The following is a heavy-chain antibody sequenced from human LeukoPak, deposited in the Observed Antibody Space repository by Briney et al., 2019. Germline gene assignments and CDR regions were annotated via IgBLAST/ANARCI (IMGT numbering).Heavy chain of an antibody. CDR2: IYYSGST. CDR3: ARGPAAAYDAFDI. Sequence: PSETLSLTCAVYGGSFSGYYWSWIRQPPGKGLEWIGYIYYSGSTNYNPSLKSRVTISVDTSKNQFSLKLSSVTAADTAVYYCARGPAAAYDAFDIWGQGTMVTVSS. D-gene: IGHD2-2*01. V-gene: IGHV4-59*01. J-gene: IGHJ3*02. CDR1: GGSFSGYY.